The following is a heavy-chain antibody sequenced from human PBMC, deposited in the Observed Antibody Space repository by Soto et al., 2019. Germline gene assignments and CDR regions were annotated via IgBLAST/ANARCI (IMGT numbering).Heavy chain of an antibody. CDR1: GYTFTSDG. Sequence: QVQLVQSGADVKKPGASVKVSCKASGYTFTSDGISWVRQAPGQGLEWMGWISTYNGNTKFAQKLQGRVTMTTDTSTSTAYMELRSLTSDDTAVYYCAAWAGQVRGYGGPFDYWGQGTLLTVSS. J-gene: IGHJ4*02. CDR3: AAWAGQVRGYGGPFDY. D-gene: IGHD5-12*01. V-gene: IGHV1-18*04. CDR2: ISTYNGNT.